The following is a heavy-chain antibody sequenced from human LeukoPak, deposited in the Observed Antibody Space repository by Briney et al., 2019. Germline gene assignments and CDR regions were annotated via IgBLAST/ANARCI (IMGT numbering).Heavy chain of an antibody. J-gene: IGHJ4*02. D-gene: IGHD2-2*01. CDR3: AGRISTRRGETCSSTSCYFDY. Sequence: PSETLSLTCAVSGFSISSGYFWGWIRQPPGKGLEWIGSIFHNGITYYNPSLKSRITISVDTSKNQFSLKLSSVTAADTAVYYCAGRISTRRGETCSSTSCYFDYWGQGTLVTVSS. V-gene: IGHV4-38-2*01. CDR1: GFSISSGYF. CDR2: IFHNGIT.